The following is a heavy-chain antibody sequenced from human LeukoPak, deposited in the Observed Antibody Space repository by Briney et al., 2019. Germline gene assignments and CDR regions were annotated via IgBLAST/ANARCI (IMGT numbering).Heavy chain of an antibody. D-gene: IGHD3-10*01. CDR1: GDTFTTYW. Sequence: GESLKISCNVSGDTFTTYWIAWVRQMPGKGLEWMGIIYPGDSDTRYSPSFQGQVTISADKSISTAYLQWSSLKASDTAMYYCARHRYYGSGSPDWGQGTLVTVSS. J-gene: IGHJ4*02. CDR2: IYPGDSDT. V-gene: IGHV5-51*01. CDR3: ARHRYYGSGSPD.